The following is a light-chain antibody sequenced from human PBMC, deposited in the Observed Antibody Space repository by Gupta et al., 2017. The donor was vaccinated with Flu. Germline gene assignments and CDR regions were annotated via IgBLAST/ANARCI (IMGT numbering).Light chain of an antibody. CDR3: QQYGTSSLYS. J-gene: IGKJ2*03. CDR2: AAS. Sequence: IVFTQSPGTLSLSPGERATLSCRASQTINNNYLAWYQQKPGQAPRLLIYAASSRAAGIPDSFSGSGSGTDFTLTITRLEPEDFAVYYCQQYGTSSLYSFGQGTKLEIK. V-gene: IGKV3-20*01. CDR1: QTINNNY.